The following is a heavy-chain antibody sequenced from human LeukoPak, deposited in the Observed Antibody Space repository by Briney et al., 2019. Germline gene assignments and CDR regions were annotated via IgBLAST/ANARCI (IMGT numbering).Heavy chain of an antibody. CDR2: IYNNENT. CDR3: AKGPRSADWYSVDY. CDR1: GGSISSYY. Sequence: PSETLSLTCTVSGGSISSYYWSWIRQPAGKGLEWIGRIYNNENTNYNPSLKSRVTMSVDTSKNQFSLRLSSVTAADTAVYYCAKGPRSADWYSVDYWGQGTLVTVSS. J-gene: IGHJ4*02. V-gene: IGHV4-4*07. D-gene: IGHD1-26*01.